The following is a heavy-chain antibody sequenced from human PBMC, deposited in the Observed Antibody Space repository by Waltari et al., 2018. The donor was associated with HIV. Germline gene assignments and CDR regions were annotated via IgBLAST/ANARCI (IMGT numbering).Heavy chain of an antibody. Sequence: EVQLVQPGAEVKKPGESLQISCKGSGYNFDKYWIGWVRQMPGKGLEWMGIIYPGDSDTRYSPSFQGQVTFSADKSITTAYLQWSNLKASDTAMYYCARHGVVDGNDSYGMDVWGQGTTVTVSS. CDR2: IYPGDSDT. CDR3: ARHGVVDGNDSYGMDV. V-gene: IGHV5-51*01. J-gene: IGHJ6*02. CDR1: GYNFDKYW. D-gene: IGHD2-15*01.